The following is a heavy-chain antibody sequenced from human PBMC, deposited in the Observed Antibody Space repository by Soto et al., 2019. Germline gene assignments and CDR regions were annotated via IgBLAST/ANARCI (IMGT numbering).Heavy chain of an antibody. CDR3: ARPYDSSGYYYQYYFDY. Sequence: GASVEVSCKTSGYTFTSHGISWVRQAPGQRLEWMGWINAGNGNTKYSQKFQGRVTITRDTSASTAYMELSSLRSEDTAVYYCARPYDSSGYYYQYYFDYWGQGTLVTVSS. CDR2: INAGNGNT. CDR1: GYTFTSHG. J-gene: IGHJ4*02. D-gene: IGHD3-22*01. V-gene: IGHV1-3*01.